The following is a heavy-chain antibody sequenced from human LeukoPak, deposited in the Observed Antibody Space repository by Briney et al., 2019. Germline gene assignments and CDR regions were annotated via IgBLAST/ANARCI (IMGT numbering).Heavy chain of an antibody. CDR1: GYTFTSYY. D-gene: IGHD4-23*01. Sequence: ASVKGSCTASGYTFTSYYMHWVRQAPGQGLEWMGIINPGGGSTSYAQKFQDRVTMTRDTSTSTVYMELSSLRSEDTAVYYCAKDLRWDHPGFDPWGQGTLVIVSS. CDR3: AKDLRWDHPGFDP. CDR2: INPGGGST. V-gene: IGHV1-46*01. J-gene: IGHJ5*02.